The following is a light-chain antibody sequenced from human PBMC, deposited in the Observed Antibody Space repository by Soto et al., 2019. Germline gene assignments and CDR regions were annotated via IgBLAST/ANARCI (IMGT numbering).Light chain of an antibody. V-gene: IGLV2-11*01. CDR1: SSDVGGYNY. CDR2: DVS. Sequence: QSVLTQPRSVSGSPGQSVTISCTGTSSDVGGYNYVSWYQQHPGKAPKLVIYDVSKRPSGVPDRFSGSKSGNTASLTVSGLQAEDEADYSCCSYAGTYTQWVFGGGIKLTVL. CDR3: CSYAGTYTQWV. J-gene: IGLJ3*02.